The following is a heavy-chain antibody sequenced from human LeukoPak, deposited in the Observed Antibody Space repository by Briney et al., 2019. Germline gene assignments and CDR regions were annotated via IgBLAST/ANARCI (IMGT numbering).Heavy chain of an antibody. D-gene: IGHD3-22*01. J-gene: IGHJ4*02. CDR2: IKQDGSEK. Sequence: GGSLRLSCAASGFTFSSYWMSWVRQAPGKGPEWVANIKQDGSEKYYVDSVKGRFTISRDNAKNSLYLQMNSLRAEDTALYYCAKGRGYYSPDYWGQGTLVTVSS. V-gene: IGHV3-7*03. CDR1: GFTFSSYW. CDR3: AKGRGYYSPDY.